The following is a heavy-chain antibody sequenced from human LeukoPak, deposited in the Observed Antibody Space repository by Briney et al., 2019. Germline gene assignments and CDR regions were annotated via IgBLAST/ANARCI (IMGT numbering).Heavy chain of an antibody. D-gene: IGHD3-10*01. CDR1: GGSFSGYY. CDR3: ARGKFYGSGSFSY. J-gene: IGHJ4*02. V-gene: IGHV4-34*01. CDR2: INHSGST. Sequence: SETLSLTCAVYGGSFSGYYWSWIRQPPGKGLEWIGEINHSGSTNYNPSLNSRVTISVDTSKNQFSLKLSSLTAADTAVYYCARGKFYGSGSFSYWGQGTLVTVSS.